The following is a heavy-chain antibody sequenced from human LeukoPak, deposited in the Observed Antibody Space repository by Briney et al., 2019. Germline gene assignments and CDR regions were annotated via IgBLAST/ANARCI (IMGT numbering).Heavy chain of an antibody. CDR3: ARPYCSSTSCYGKADY. D-gene: IGHD2-2*01. CDR2: IFPGDSDT. J-gene: IGHJ4*02. CDR1: GYNFARYW. V-gene: IGHV5-51*01. Sequence: GESLKISCKGSGYNFARYWIGWVRQMPGKGLEWMGIIFPGDSDTRYSPSFQGQVTISADKSITTAYLQWSSLKALDTAIYYCARPYCSSTSCYGKADYWGQGTLVTVSS.